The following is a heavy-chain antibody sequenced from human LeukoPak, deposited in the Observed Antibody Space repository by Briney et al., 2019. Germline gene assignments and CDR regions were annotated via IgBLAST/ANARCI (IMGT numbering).Heavy chain of an antibody. V-gene: IGHV1-18*01. J-gene: IGHJ5*02. CDR2: ISAYNGNT. CDR3: ARWDRTNNWFDP. CDR1: GYTFASYG. D-gene: IGHD1-14*01. Sequence: GASVKVSCKASGYTFASYGISWVRQAPGQGLEWMGWISAYNGNTHYAQKLQGRVTMTTDTSTSTAYMELRSLRSDDTAVYYCARWDRTNNWFDPWGQGTLVTVSS.